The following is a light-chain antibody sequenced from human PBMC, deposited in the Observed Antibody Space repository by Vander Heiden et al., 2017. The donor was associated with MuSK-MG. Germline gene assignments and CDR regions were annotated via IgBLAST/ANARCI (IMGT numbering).Light chain of an antibody. CDR3: HQEDPTPYT. V-gene: IGKV4-1*01. Sequence: EMVIAQSPASQAVSLGERATINCRSSQSVSYSSNNRDSLAWYQQKPGQPPKLLIYWASTRESGVPDRFSGSGSGTDFTLTISSLQAEDVAVYFCHQEDPTPYTFGQGTKLEIK. CDR2: WAS. J-gene: IGKJ2*01. CDR1: QSVSYSSNNRDS.